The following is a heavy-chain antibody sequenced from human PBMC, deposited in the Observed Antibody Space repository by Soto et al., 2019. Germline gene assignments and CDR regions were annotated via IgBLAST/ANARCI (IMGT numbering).Heavy chain of an antibody. V-gene: IGHV3-48*01. J-gene: IGHJ4*02. D-gene: IGHD3-16*01. Sequence: EEQLVESGGGLVQPGGSLRLSCAASGFSFSTHYMNWVRQTPGKGLEWVSSINRDSTVIKYADSVKGRFTISRDNARNSLSLQMYSLRADDTAVYYCLNGDYYVGPGTLVTVSS. CDR2: INRDSTVI. CDR1: GFSFSTHY. CDR3: LNGDYY.